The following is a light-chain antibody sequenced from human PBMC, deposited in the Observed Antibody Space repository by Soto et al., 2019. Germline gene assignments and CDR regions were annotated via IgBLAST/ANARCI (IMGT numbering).Light chain of an antibody. J-gene: IGKJ2*01. V-gene: IGKV2-30*02. CDR2: QVS. CDR3: MQGAHRPYT. Sequence: DVVMIQSPLSLPVTLGQPASISCRSSQGLVHSDGDTFLAWFQQRPGQSPRRLIHQVSNRDSGVPDRFSGSGSGTDFTLKISRVEAEDVAVYYCMQGAHRPYTFGQGTKLEI. CDR1: QGLVHSDGDTF.